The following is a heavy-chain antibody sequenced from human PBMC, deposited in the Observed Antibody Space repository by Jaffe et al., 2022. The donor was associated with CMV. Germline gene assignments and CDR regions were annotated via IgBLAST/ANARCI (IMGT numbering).Heavy chain of an antibody. Sequence: EVQLVESGGGLVGPGGSLRLSCAASGFTFSTYNMNWFRQAPGKGLEWVSSIFSSTGYITYADSVRGRFTISRDNAKNSLYLQMNSLRAEDTAVYYCARDRLGYSYSDYWGQGTLVTVSS. J-gene: IGHJ4*02. CDR1: GFTFSTYN. V-gene: IGHV3-21*01. D-gene: IGHD5-18*01. CDR3: ARDRLGYSYSDY. CDR2: IFSSTGYI.